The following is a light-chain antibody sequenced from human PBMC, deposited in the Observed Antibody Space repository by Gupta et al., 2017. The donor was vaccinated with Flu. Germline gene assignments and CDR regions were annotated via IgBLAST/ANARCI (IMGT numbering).Light chain of an antibody. Sequence: GDRVTITCRASQSISSWMAWYQQKPGKAPNLLIYKASSLESGVPSRFSGSGSGTEFTLTISSLQPDDFATYYCQQYDSYPYTFGQGTKLETK. J-gene: IGKJ2*01. CDR2: KAS. CDR1: QSISSW. CDR3: QQYDSYPYT. V-gene: IGKV1-5*03.